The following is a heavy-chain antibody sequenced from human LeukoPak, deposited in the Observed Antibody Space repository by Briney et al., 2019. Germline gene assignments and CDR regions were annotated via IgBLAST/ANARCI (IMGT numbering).Heavy chain of an antibody. J-gene: IGHJ6*02. CDR2: IKSKADGRTT. CDR1: GFTFSNAW. Sequence: GGSLRLSCAASGFTFSNAWMSWVRQAPGKGLEWGGRIKSKADGRTTDYAAPVQGRFTISRDDSKNALYLQMNGLKTEDTAVYYCTTRGYSSSWPYYYYYYGMDVWGQGTTVTVSS. CDR3: TTRGYSSSWPYYYYYYGMDV. V-gene: IGHV3-15*01. D-gene: IGHD6-13*01.